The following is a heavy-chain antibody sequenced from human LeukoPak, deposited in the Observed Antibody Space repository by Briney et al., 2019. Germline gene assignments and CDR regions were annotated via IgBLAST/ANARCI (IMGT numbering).Heavy chain of an antibody. CDR1: GGTFSSYA. CDR2: IIPIFGTA. CDR3: ARGNSGRSAFDI. V-gene: IGHV1-69*05. J-gene: IGHJ3*02. Sequence: GSSVKVSCKASGGTFSSYAISWVRQAPGQGLEWMGGIIPIFGTANYAQKFQGRVTITRNTSISTAYMELSSLRSEDTAVYYCARGNSGRSAFDIWGQGTMVTVSS. D-gene: IGHD5-12*01.